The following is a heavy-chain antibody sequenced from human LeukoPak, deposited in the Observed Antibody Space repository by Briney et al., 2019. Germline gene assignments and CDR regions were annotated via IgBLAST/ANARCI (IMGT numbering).Heavy chain of an antibody. D-gene: IGHD6-19*01. V-gene: IGHV3-23*01. J-gene: IGHJ4*02. CDR1: GFTFSSYA. CDR3: AKGPLIEVAGTTWHY. CDR2: ISGSGGST. Sequence: PGGSLRLSCAASGFTFSSYAMGWVRQFPGKGLEWVSAISGSGGSTYYADSVRGRFTICRDNSKNTLHLQMNSLRAEDTALYYCAKGPLIEVAGTTWHYWGQGTLVTVSS.